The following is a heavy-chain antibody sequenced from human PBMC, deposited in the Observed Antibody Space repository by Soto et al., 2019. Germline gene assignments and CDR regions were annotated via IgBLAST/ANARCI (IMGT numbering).Heavy chain of an antibody. CDR3: AREYSAGIAAAGSMDV. J-gene: IGHJ6*02. V-gene: IGHV1-18*01. Sequence: ASVKVSCKASGYTLTSYGISWVRQAPGQGLEWMGWISAYNGNTNYAQKLQGRVTMTTDTSTSTAYMELRSLRSDDTAVYYCAREYSAGIAAAGSMDVWGQGTTVTVSS. CDR1: GYTLTSYG. D-gene: IGHD6-13*01. CDR2: ISAYNGNT.